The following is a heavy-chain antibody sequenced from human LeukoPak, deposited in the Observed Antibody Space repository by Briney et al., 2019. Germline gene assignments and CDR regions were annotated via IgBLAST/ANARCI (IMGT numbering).Heavy chain of an antibody. CDR3: ARILGVTDPFDM. CDR2: LSSEGGLK. V-gene: IGHV3-64*02. J-gene: IGHJ3*02. D-gene: IGHD3-22*01. CDR1: GFTFGNYA. Sequence: LPGGSLRLSCTASGFTFGNYAMHWVRQAPGKGLEYVSGLSSEGGLKYYADSVKGRFTISRDNPKNTLYLQMGSLRTEDMGVYYCARILGVTDPFDMWGQGTTVTVSP.